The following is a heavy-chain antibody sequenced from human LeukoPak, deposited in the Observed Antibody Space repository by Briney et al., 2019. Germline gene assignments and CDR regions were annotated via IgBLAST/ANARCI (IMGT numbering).Heavy chain of an antibody. J-gene: IGHJ4*02. CDR2: IRYDGSNK. Sequence: GGSLRLSCAASGFTFSSYGMHWVRQAPGKGLEWVAFIRYDGSNKYYADSVKGRFTISRDNAKNSLYLQINSLRAEDTAVYYCARAGSQLDSWGQGTLVTVSS. D-gene: IGHD5-24*01. CDR1: GFTFSSYG. V-gene: IGHV3-30*02. CDR3: ARAGSQLDS.